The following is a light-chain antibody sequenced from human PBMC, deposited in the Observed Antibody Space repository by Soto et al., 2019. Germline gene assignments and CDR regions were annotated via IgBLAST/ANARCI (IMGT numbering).Light chain of an antibody. Sequence: EIVLTQSPGTLSLSPGERATLSCRASESVSSSYLAWYQKKLGQAPRLLIYGASSRATGIPDRFSGSGSGTDFTLTISRLEPEDFAVYYCQQYGSSRTFGQGTKVEI. J-gene: IGKJ1*01. V-gene: IGKV3-20*01. CDR3: QQYGSSRT. CDR2: GAS. CDR1: ESVSSSY.